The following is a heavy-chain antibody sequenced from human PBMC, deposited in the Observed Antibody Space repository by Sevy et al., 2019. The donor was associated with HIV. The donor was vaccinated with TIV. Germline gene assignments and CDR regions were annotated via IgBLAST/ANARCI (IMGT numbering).Heavy chain of an antibody. CDR3: ARDLGYESTGYLPLFDY. J-gene: IGHJ4*02. CDR2: ISYDGNIE. CDR1: GFTFSTHA. Sequence: GGSLRLSCAASGFTFSTHAMHWVRQAPGKGLEWVAIISYDGNIEYYPDSVKGRFTISRDDSKNTLYLQMNSLRSEDTALYYCARDLGYESTGYLPLFDYWGQGTLVTVSS. D-gene: IGHD3-22*01. V-gene: IGHV3-30-3*01.